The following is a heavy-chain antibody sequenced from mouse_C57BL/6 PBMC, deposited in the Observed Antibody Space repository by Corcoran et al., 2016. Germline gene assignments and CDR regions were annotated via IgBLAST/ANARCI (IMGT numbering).Heavy chain of an antibody. CDR2: ISYDGSN. Sequence: DVQLQESGPGLVKPSQSLSLTCSVTGYSITSGYYWNWIRQFPGNKLEWMGYISYDGSNNYNPSLKNRISITRDTSKNQFFLKLNSVTTEDTATYYCARERLFAYWGQGTLVTVSA. V-gene: IGHV3-6*01. J-gene: IGHJ3*01. CDR3: ARERLFAY. CDR1: GYSITSGYY.